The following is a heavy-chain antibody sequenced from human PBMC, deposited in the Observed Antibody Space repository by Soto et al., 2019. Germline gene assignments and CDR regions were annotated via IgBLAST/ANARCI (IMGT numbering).Heavy chain of an antibody. CDR3: AKDSWAIFGVPAGEYYAMDV. V-gene: IGHV3-7*03. D-gene: IGHD3-3*01. CDR2: IKEDGSEI. J-gene: IGHJ6*02. Sequence: GGSLRLSCAVSGFNVMSYWMSWVRQARGKGLEWVASIKEDGSEIYYLHSVKGRFTISRDNSKNTVYLQMNDLRVEDAAEYFCAKDSWAIFGVPAGEYYAMDVWGQGTTVTVSS. CDR1: GFNVMSYW.